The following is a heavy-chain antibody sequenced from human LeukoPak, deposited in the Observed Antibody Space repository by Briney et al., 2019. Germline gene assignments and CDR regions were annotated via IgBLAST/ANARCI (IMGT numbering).Heavy chain of an antibody. CDR1: GGPISSYY. J-gene: IGHJ2*01. CDR2: IYYSGSA. Sequence: SETLSLTCTVSGGPISSYYRSWIRQPPGKGLEWIGYIYYSGSANYNPSLKSRVTMSVDTSKNQFSLKLNSVTAADTAVYYCARDGRRKGYWYFDLWGRGTLVTVSS. CDR3: ARDGRRKGYWYFDL. V-gene: IGHV4-59*01.